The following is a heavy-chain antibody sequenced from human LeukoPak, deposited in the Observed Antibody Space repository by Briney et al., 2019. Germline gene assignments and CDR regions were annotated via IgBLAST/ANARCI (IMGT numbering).Heavy chain of an antibody. Sequence: PSETLSLTCAVYGGSFGGYYWSWIRQPPGKGLEWIGEINHSGSTNYNPSLKSRVTISVDTSNNQFSLKLSSVTAADTAVYYCARGRPDGSGSYYKFDPWGQGTLVTVSS. D-gene: IGHD3-10*01. J-gene: IGHJ5*02. V-gene: IGHV4-34*01. CDR1: GGSFGGYY. CDR2: INHSGST. CDR3: ARGRPDGSGSYYKFDP.